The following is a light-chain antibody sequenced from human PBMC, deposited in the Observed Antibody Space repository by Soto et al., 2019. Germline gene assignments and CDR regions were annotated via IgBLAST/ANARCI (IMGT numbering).Light chain of an antibody. Sequence: DIVLTQSPATLSLSPGERATLSCGASQTITSAYLAWYQLKPGLAPRLLFYDASNMATGVPDRFSGSGSGTDFTLTISRLEPEDFAVYYCQQYDTSPHTFGGGTKVEIK. J-gene: IGKJ4*01. V-gene: IGKV3D-20*01. CDR2: DAS. CDR1: QTITSAY. CDR3: QQYDTSPHT.